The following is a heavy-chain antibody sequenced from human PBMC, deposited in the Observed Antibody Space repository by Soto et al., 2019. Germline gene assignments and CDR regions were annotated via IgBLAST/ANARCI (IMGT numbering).Heavy chain of an antibody. CDR2: ISSSSSTI. V-gene: IGHV3-48*02. CDR1: GFTFSSYS. D-gene: IGHD3-22*01. CDR3: ARDESYYDSSGYYHFDY. Sequence: GESLKISCAASGFTFSSYSMNWVRQAPGKGLEWVSYISSSSSTIYYADSVKGRFTISRDNAKNSLYLQMNSLRDEDTAVYYCARDESYYDSSGYYHFDYWGQGTLVTVSS. J-gene: IGHJ4*02.